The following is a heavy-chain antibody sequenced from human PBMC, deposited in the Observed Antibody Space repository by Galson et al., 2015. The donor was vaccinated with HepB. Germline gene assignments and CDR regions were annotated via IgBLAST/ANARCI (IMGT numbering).Heavy chain of an antibody. Sequence: SLRLSCAASGFTFSSYSMNWVRQAPGKGLEWVSSISSSSSYIYYADSVKGRFTSSRDNAKNSLYLQMNSLRAEDTAVYYCARGSPFGVVIEEVYWGQGTLVTVSS. CDR3: ARGSPFGVVIEEVY. CDR1: GFTFSSYS. V-gene: IGHV3-21*01. J-gene: IGHJ4*02. CDR2: ISSSSSYI. D-gene: IGHD3-3*01.